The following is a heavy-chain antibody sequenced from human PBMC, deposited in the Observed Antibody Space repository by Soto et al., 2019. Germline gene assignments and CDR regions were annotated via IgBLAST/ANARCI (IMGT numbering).Heavy chain of an antibody. CDR2: MNRNTGNT. D-gene: IGHD2-21*01. J-gene: IGHJ4*02. Sequence: ASVKVSFKASGYIFTDYVINSVRPPSAQGLEWMGWMNRNTGNTDYAQKFEGRLTLTRHTSTNTAFMDLTSLTSEDTAVYYCARGFRSYSDHWAQGTLVTVS. V-gene: IGHV1-8*02. CDR1: GYIFTDYV. CDR3: ARGFRSYSDH.